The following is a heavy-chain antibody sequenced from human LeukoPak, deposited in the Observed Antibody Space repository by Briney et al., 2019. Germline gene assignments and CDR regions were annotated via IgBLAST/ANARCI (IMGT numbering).Heavy chain of an antibody. CDR2: ISGSGGST. J-gene: IGHJ3*02. D-gene: IGHD2-15*01. CDR1: GFTFSSYA. CDR3: ANLERKGLVVVAAGPAFDI. Sequence: GGSLRLSCAASGFTFSSYAMSWVRQAPGKGLEWVSAISGSGGSTYYADSVKGRFTISRDNSKNTLYLQMNSLRAEDTAVYYCANLERKGLVVVAAGPAFDIWGQGTMDTVSS. V-gene: IGHV3-23*01.